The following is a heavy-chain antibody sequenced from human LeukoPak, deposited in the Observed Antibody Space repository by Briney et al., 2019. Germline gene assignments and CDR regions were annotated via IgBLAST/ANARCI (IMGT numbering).Heavy chain of an antibody. D-gene: IGHD1-26*01. CDR2: ISTHNGNT. CDR3: ATMGGSYYYFYMDV. CDR1: GYTFTSYG. J-gene: IGHJ6*03. Sequence: ASVKVSCKASGYTFTSYGITWLRQAPGRGLEWMGWISTHNGNTNYAQKLQGRVTMTTDTSTSTAYMELRSLRSDDTAVYYCATMGGSYYYFYMDVWGKGTTVTVSS. V-gene: IGHV1-18*01.